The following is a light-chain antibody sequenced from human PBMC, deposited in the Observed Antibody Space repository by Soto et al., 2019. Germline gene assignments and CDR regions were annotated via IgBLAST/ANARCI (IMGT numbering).Light chain of an antibody. CDR2: GAS. J-gene: IGKJ1*01. CDR1: RSVASN. Sequence: EVVMTQSPATLSVSPGERATLSCRASRSVASNLAWYQHKPGQAPRLLIYGASTRATGIPARFSGSGSGTEFTLTISSLQSEDFAVYYCQQYNNWPRTFGQGTKVDIK. CDR3: QQYNNWPRT. V-gene: IGKV3-15*01.